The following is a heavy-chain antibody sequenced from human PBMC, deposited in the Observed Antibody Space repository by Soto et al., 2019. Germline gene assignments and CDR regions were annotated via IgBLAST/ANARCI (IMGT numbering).Heavy chain of an antibody. CDR2: IIPIFGTA. J-gene: IGHJ5*02. Sequence: QVQLVQSGAEVKKPGSSVKVSCKASGGTFSSYAISWVRQAPGQGLEWMGGIIPIFGTANYAQKFQGRVTITADKSTSTAYMELGSLRSEDTAVYYCARVSYSYGSGSPYNWFDPWGQGTLVTVSS. D-gene: IGHD3-10*01. V-gene: IGHV1-69*06. CDR1: GGTFSSYA. CDR3: ARVSYSYGSGSPYNWFDP.